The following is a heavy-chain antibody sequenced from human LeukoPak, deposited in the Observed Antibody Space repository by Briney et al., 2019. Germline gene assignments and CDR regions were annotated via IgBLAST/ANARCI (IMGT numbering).Heavy chain of an antibody. V-gene: IGHV3-74*01. Sequence: GGSLRLSCAASGFTFSSYWMHWVRQAPGKGLVWVSRISTDGSRKDYADSVKGRFTISRDNAKNTLYLQMNSLRAEDTAVYYCARGLSNRRDGYNDFDYWGQGTLVTVSS. CDR1: GFTFSSYW. J-gene: IGHJ4*02. CDR2: ISTDGSRK. D-gene: IGHD5-24*01. CDR3: ARGLSNRRDGYNDFDY.